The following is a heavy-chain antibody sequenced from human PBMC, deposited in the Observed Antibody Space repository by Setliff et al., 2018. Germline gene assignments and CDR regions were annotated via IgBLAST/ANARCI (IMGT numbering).Heavy chain of an antibody. Sequence: SETLSLTCAVYGGSFSDYWWSWIRQLPGKGLEWIAEIHHSGSTNFHPSLKSRVAISVDPPKNQFSLNLNSVTAADTAVYYCARQGGDYYDGSGYYYAPFDYWGQGILVTVSS. V-gene: IGHV4-34*01. CDR2: IHHSGST. CDR3: ARQGGDYYDGSGYYYAPFDY. J-gene: IGHJ4*02. D-gene: IGHD3-22*01. CDR1: GGSFSDYW.